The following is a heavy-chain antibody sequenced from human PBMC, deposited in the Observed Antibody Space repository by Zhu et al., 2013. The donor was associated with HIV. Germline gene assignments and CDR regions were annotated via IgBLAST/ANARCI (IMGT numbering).Heavy chain of an antibody. CDR1: GYTFTGYY. D-gene: IGHD3-22*01. CDR3: ARKISGKSSRNYYDTRGYYGMDV. Sequence: QVQLVQSGAEVKKPGASVKVSCKASGYTFTGYYMHWVRQAPGQGLEWMGWINPNSGGTNYAQKFQGRVTMTRDTSIGTAYMELSRLRSDDTAVYYCARKISGKSSRNYYDTRGYYGMDVWGQGTTVTVSS. V-gene: IGHV1-2*02. J-gene: IGHJ6*02. CDR2: INPNSGGT.